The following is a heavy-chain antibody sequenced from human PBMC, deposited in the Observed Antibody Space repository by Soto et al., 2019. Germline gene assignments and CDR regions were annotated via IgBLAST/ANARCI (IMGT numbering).Heavy chain of an antibody. Sequence: GGSLRLSCAASGFTFSSYGMHWVRQAPGKGLEWVAVISNDGSNRYYADSVKGRFTISRDFSKNTVYLQMNSLRPEDTAFYHCAKASSHYGSGSYYTIDYWGQGTLVTVSS. CDR3: AKASSHYGSGSYYTIDY. J-gene: IGHJ4*02. V-gene: IGHV3-30*18. CDR2: ISNDGSNR. CDR1: GFTFSSYG. D-gene: IGHD3-10*01.